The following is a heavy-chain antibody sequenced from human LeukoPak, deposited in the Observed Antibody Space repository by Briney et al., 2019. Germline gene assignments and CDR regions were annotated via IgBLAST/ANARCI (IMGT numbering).Heavy chain of an antibody. Sequence: GESLKISCKASGHSFPSYYIGWVCQMPGKGLEWMGIIYPGDSETRFSPSFQGQVTMSADESITTAYLQWSSLKASDTAMYYCARCLTEGREDAFDIWGQGTLVTVSS. J-gene: IGHJ3*02. CDR2: IYPGDSET. CDR1: GHSFPSYY. CDR3: ARCLTEGREDAFDI. V-gene: IGHV5-51*01. D-gene: IGHD1-14*01.